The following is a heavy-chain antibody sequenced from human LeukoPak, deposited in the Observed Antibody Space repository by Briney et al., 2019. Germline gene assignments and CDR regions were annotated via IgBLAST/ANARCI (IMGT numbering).Heavy chain of an antibody. CDR3: ARVYSGSWYFDL. CDR1: GFTFSGYE. V-gene: IGHV3-48*03. Sequence: GGSLRLSCAASGFTFSGYEMDWVRQAPGKGLEWVSYISRSGRTIYDADSVKGRFTISRDNAKNSLYLQMNSLRAEDTAVYYCARVYSGSWYFDLWGRGTLVTVSS. CDR2: ISRSGRTI. J-gene: IGHJ2*01. D-gene: IGHD5-12*01.